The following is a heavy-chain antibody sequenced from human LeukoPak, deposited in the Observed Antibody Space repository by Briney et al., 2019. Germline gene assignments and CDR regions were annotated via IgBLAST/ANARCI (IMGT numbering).Heavy chain of an antibody. J-gene: IGHJ3*02. CDR3: AGTEGYCSGGSCYSDAFDI. CDR2: IIPIFGTA. V-gene: IGHV1-69*05. Sequence: EASVKVFCKASGGTFSSYAISWVRQAPGQGLEWMGGIIPIFGTANHAQKFQGRVTITTDESTSTAYMELSSLRSEDAAVYYCAGTEGYCSGGSCYSDAFDIWGQGTMVTVSS. CDR1: GGTFSSYA. D-gene: IGHD2-15*01.